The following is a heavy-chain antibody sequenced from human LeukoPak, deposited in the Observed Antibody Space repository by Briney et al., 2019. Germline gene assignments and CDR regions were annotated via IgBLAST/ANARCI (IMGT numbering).Heavy chain of an antibody. J-gene: IGHJ4*02. CDR1: GYSFTSYW. CDR2: IYPGDSDT. Sequence: GESLKISCKGSGYSFTSYWIGWVRQMPGKGLEWMGIIYPGDSDTRYSPSFQGQVTISADKSISTAYLQWSSLKASDTAMYYCARHRGGSGSYYNPTEIDYWGQGTLVTVSS. D-gene: IGHD3-10*01. V-gene: IGHV5-51*01. CDR3: ARHRGGSGSYYNPTEIDY.